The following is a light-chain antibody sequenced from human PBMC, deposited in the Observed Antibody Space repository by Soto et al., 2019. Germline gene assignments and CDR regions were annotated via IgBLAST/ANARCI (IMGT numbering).Light chain of an antibody. V-gene: IGKV3-15*01. CDR2: GAA. CDR1: QSVFRS. CDR3: KQDHSWPA. Sequence: EIVMTQSPATLSVSPGERVTLSCRASQSVFRSLAWYQQKPGQAPRLLIYGAATRATGIPARFSGSGSGTEFTLTISSLQSEDFAVDYCKQDHSWPAFVRGTKVEIK. J-gene: IGKJ4*02.